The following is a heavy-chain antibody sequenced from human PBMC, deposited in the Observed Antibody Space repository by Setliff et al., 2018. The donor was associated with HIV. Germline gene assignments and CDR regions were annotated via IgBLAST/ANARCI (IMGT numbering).Heavy chain of an antibody. CDR2: IRSKANSYAT. V-gene: IGHV3-73*01. CDR3: ARQGVAGYYYYYMDV. D-gene: IGHD2-15*01. Sequence: GGSLRLSCSASGFTFSGSAMHWVRQASGKGLEWVGRIRSKANSYATMYAASVKGRFAISRDDSNNTAYLQMNSLEIEDTAVYYCARQGVAGYYYYYMDVWGKGTTVTVSS. J-gene: IGHJ6*03. CDR1: GFTFSGSA.